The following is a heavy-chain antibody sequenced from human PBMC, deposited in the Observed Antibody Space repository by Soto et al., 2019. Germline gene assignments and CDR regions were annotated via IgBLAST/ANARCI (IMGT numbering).Heavy chain of an antibody. CDR2: INHSGST. CDR3: ARLRGDGSSLRWYFEL. Sequence: SETLSLTCAVYGGSFSGYYWSWIRQPPGKGLEWIGEINHSGSTNYNPSLKSRVTISVDTSKNQFSLKLSSVTAADTAVYYWARLRGDGSSLRWYFELWGRGTLVTVSS. D-gene: IGHD1-26*01. CDR1: GGSFSGYY. V-gene: IGHV4-34*01. J-gene: IGHJ2*01.